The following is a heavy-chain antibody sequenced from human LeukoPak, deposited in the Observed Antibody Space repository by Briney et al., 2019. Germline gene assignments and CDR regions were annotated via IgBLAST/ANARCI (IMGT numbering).Heavy chain of an antibody. V-gene: IGHV3-30-3*01. CDR3: ARKDQAYYYDSSGYYDYYFDY. D-gene: IGHD3-22*01. CDR2: ISYDGSNK. CDR1: GFTFSSYA. Sequence: PGGSLRLSCAASGFTFSSYAMHWVRQAPGKGLEWVAVISYDGSNKYYADSVKGRFTISRVNSKNTLYLQMNSLRAEDTAVYYCARKDQAYYYDSSGYYDYYFDYWGQGTLVTVSS. J-gene: IGHJ4*02.